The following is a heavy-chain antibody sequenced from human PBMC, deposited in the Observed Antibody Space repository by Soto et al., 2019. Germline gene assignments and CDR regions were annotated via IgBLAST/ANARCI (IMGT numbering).Heavy chain of an antibody. CDR3: ARDPPSGTTLAWFDS. D-gene: IGHD1-7*01. J-gene: IGHJ5*01. V-gene: IGHV3-21*01. CDR1: GLNFRSDS. Sequence: EVPLVESGGGLVKPGGSLRLSCAASGLNFRSDSIGWVRQAPGKGLEWVASISSSGSFMNYADSVTGRFPIARDNRKNSLYLQMRRLKDEDTAVYYCARDPPSGTTLAWFDSWGQGTLVTVS. CDR2: ISSSGSFM.